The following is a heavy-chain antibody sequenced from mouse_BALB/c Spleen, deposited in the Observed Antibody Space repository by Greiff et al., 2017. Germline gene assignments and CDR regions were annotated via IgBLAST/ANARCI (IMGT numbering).Heavy chain of an antibody. CDR3: ARSGYYGPYAMDY. D-gene: IGHD1-1*01. V-gene: IGHV5-17*02. CDR2: ISSGSSTI. CDR1: GFTFSSFG. J-gene: IGHJ4*01. Sequence: EVNVVESGGGLVQPGGSRKLSCAASGFTFSSFGMHWVRQAPEKGLEWVAYISSGSSTIYYAETVKGRFTISRDNPKNTLFLQMTSLRSEDTAMYYCARSGYYGPYAMDYWGQGTSVTVSS.